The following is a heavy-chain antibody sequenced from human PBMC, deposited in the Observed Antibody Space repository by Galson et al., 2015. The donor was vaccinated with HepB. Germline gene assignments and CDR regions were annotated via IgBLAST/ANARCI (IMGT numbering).Heavy chain of an antibody. Sequence: LSLTCAVYGGSFSGYYWSWIRQPPGKGLEWIGEINHSGSTNYNPSLKSRVTISVDTSKNQFSLKLSSVTAADTAVYYCARGGATYYYGSGSYPRWFDPWGQGTLVTVSS. J-gene: IGHJ5*02. CDR1: GGSFSGYY. D-gene: IGHD3-10*01. V-gene: IGHV4-34*01. CDR3: ARGGATYYYGSGSYPRWFDP. CDR2: INHSGST.